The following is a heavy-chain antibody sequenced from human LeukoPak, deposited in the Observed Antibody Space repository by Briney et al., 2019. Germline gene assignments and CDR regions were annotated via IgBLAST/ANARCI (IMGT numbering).Heavy chain of an antibody. CDR3: AKDSGQSDI. V-gene: IGHV3-23*01. J-gene: IGHJ3*02. Sequence: GGSLRLSCAASGFTFSSYAMSWVRQAPGKGLEWVSVISGSGGSTYYADSVKGRFTISRDNTKNMLYLQMNSLRAEDTAVYYCAKDSGQSDIWGQGTMVTVFS. CDR1: GFTFSSYA. D-gene: IGHD3-10*01. CDR2: ISGSGGST.